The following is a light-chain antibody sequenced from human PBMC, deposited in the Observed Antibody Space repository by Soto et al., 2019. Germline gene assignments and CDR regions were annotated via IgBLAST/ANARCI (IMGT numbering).Light chain of an antibody. CDR2: EVN. CDR1: SSDVGGYNY. Sequence: QSALTQPPSASGSPGQSVTISCTGTSSDVGGYNYVSWYQQHPGKAPKLMIYEVNKRPSGVPDRFSASKSGNTASLTVSGLQAGDEADYYCSSYAGSNILFGTGTKVTVL. V-gene: IGLV2-8*01. J-gene: IGLJ1*01. CDR3: SSYAGSNIL.